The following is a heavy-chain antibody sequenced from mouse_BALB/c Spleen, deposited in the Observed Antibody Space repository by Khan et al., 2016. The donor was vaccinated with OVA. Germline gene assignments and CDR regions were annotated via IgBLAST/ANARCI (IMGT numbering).Heavy chain of an antibody. CDR2: INPSSSYP. CDR1: GYTFTSYT. CDR3: TREGAYYRSDGWFAY. J-gene: IGHJ3*01. V-gene: IGHV1-4*01. D-gene: IGHD2-14*01. Sequence: QVQLKQSGAELARPGASVKMSCKASGYTFTSYTMHWVKQRPGQGLEWIGYINPSSSYPNYNQKFKDKATLTADKSSSKAYMQLSSLTSEDSAVYYCTREGAYYRSDGWFAYWGQGTLGTVAA.